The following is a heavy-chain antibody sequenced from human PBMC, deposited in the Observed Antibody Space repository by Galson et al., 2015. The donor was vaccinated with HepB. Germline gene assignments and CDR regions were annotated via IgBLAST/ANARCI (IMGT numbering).Heavy chain of an antibody. CDR1: GFTFNGYS. Sequence: LRLSCAASGFTFNGYSMNWVRQAPGKGLEWLSYISSSSSTTIYYADAVKGRFTISRDNAKSSLYLQMNSLRAEDTAVYYCGNWGSSWGQGTLVTVSS. V-gene: IGHV3-48*04. CDR3: GNWGSS. CDR2: ISSSSSTTI. D-gene: IGHD7-27*01. J-gene: IGHJ5*02.